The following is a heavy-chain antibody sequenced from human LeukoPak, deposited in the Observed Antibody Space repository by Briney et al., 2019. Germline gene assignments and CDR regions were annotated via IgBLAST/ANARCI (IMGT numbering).Heavy chain of an antibody. D-gene: IGHD3-22*01. CDR3: ARRGFFDY. CDR2: FYSTGSI. J-gene: IGHJ4*02. CDR1: GGSISNYY. Sequence: SETLSLTCTVSGGSISNYYWSWIRQPPGKGLELIGYFYSTGSINYNPSLKSRVTISVDTSKNQFSLRLNSVTAADTAVYYCARRGFFDYWAREPWSPSPQ. V-gene: IGHV4-59*08.